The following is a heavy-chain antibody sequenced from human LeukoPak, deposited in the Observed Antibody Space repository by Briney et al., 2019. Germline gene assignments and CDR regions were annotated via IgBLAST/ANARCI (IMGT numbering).Heavy chain of an antibody. CDR1: GFSLSTSGMC. D-gene: IGHD6-13*01. CDR2: IDWDDDK. J-gene: IGHJ4*02. CDR3: ARMGYSSSWYDY. V-gene: IGHV2-70*11. Sequence: SGPALVKPTQTLTLTCTFSGFSLSTSGMCVSWVRQPPGKALEWLARIDWDDDKYYSTSLKTRLTISKDTSKNQVVLTMTNMDPVDTATYYCARMGYSSSWYDYWGQGTLVTVSS.